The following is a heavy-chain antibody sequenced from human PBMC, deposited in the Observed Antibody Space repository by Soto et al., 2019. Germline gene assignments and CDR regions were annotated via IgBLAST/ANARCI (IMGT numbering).Heavy chain of an antibody. CDR1: GGSIDRSNYY. CDR3: ARHFVAVVIKGWGY. D-gene: IGHD3-10*01. J-gene: IGHJ4*02. CDR2: TYYNGNA. V-gene: IGHV4-39*01. Sequence: SETLSLTCNVSGGSIDRSNYYWDWLRQPPGKGLEWIGTTYYNGNAYYNPSLRSRVSMSVDTSKNQFSLKLISVTAADTAVYYCARHFVAVVIKGWGYWGQGKLVTVPS.